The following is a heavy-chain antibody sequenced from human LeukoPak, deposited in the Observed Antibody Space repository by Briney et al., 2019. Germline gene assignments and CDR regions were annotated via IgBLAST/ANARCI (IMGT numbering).Heavy chain of an antibody. D-gene: IGHD5-18*01. CDR3: ARKGGYGLDFDY. Sequence: QPGGSLRLSCAASGFAFRGYEMNWGRQAPGKGLEWVSYISSSGSTIYYAEFVKGRFTISRDNAKNSLYLQMNSLTAEDTAVYYCARKGGYGLDFDYWGQGTLVTVSS. J-gene: IGHJ4*02. CDR2: ISSSGSTI. V-gene: IGHV3-48*03. CDR1: GFAFRGYE.